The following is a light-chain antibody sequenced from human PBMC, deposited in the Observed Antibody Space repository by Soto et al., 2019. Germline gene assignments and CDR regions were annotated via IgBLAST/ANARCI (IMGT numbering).Light chain of an antibody. CDR2: DVT. V-gene: IGLV2-14*01. CDR3: TSYAGGNNV. CDR1: SSDIGGYNY. Sequence: QSALTQPASVSGSPGQSITISCTGTSSDIGGYNYVSWYQQHPGKAPKLIIYDVTNRPSGVSNRFSGSKSGNTASLIVAGLQAEDEADYYCTSYAGGNNVFGTGTKLTVL. J-gene: IGLJ1*01.